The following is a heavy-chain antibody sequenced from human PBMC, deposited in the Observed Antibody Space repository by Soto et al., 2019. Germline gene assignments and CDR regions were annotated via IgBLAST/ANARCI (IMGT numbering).Heavy chain of an antibody. CDR3: AHRRVERYFDY. CDR2: IYWDDDK. D-gene: IGHD1-1*01. Sequence: QITLKESGPTLVKPTQTLTLTCTFYGFLRSTSGVGVGWIRQPPGKALEWLALIYWDDDKRYSPSLKSRLTITKDTSKNQVVLTMTNMDPVDTATYYRAHRRVERYFDYWGQGTLVTVSS. J-gene: IGHJ4*02. V-gene: IGHV2-5*02. CDR1: GFLRSTSGVG.